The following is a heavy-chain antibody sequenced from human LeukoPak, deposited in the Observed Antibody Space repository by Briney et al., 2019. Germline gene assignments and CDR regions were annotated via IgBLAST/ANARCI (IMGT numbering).Heavy chain of an antibody. Sequence: GASVKVSCKASGYTFTSYYMHWVRQAPGQGLEWMEIINPSGGSTSYAQKFQGRVTMTRDMSTSTVYMELSSLRSEDTAVYYCASAGYCSSTSCHQLFAFDIWGQGTMVTVSS. CDR1: GYTFTSYY. D-gene: IGHD2-2*01. CDR2: INPSGGST. CDR3: ASAGYCSSTSCHQLFAFDI. V-gene: IGHV1-46*01. J-gene: IGHJ3*02.